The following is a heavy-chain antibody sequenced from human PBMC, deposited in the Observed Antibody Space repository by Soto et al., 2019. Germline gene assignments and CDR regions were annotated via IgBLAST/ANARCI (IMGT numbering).Heavy chain of an antibody. V-gene: IGHV3-53*02. CDR1: GFTVSNTY. J-gene: IGHJ5*02. Sequence: EVQLVETGGGLIQPGGSLRLSCAAPGFTVSNTYMTWVRQPPGKGLECVSVIYTAGGTNYADSVKGRFITSRDNSKNTLSLQMNSLRAADTAVYYCARALPVAKGGFDPWGQGTLVTVSS. CDR2: IYTAGGT. D-gene: IGHD2-2*01. CDR3: ARALPVAKGGFDP.